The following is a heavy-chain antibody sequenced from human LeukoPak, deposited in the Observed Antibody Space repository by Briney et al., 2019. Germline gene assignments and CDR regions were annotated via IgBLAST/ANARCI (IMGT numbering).Heavy chain of an antibody. CDR2: IYYSGST. D-gene: IGHD2-2*01. V-gene: IGHV4-59*08. J-gene: IGHJ5*02. Sequence: SETLSLTCTVSSFSISSYYWSWIRQPPGKGLEWIVYIYYSGSTNYNPSLKSRITISVNTSKNQFSLKLSSVTAADTAVYYCARHRLGYCSSTSCYGFDPWGQGTLVTVSS. CDR1: SFSISSYY. CDR3: ARHRLGYCSSTSCYGFDP.